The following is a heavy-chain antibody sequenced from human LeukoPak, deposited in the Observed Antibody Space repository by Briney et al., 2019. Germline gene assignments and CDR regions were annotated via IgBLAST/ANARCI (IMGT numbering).Heavy chain of an antibody. D-gene: IGHD3-22*01. V-gene: IGHV3-66*01. CDR3: ARESPDSSGHSLPLDH. CDR2: IYTSGNT. CDR1: GFTVNANH. Sequence: PGGSLRLSLAASGFTVNANHMTWVRQAPGPGLEWVAVIYTSGNTYYAASVKGRFTISRDKSENTLSLQMNSLRAEDTAVYYCARESPDSSGHSLPLDHWGQGTLVTVYS. J-gene: IGHJ4*02.